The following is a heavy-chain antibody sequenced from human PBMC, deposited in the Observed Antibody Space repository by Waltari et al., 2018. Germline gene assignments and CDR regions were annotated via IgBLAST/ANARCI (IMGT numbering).Heavy chain of an antibody. V-gene: IGHV3-21*01. CDR2: ISASSSSYI. J-gene: IGHJ3*02. CDR1: GFTFSSYS. D-gene: IGHD3-3*02. Sequence: EVQVVESGGGLVKPGGSLRLSCAASGFTFSSYSMNWVRQAPGKGLEWVSCISASSSSYIYYADSVKGRFTISRDNAKNSLYLQMNSLRAEDTAMYYCASLAGFDAFDIWGQGTMVTVSS. CDR3: ASLAGFDAFDI.